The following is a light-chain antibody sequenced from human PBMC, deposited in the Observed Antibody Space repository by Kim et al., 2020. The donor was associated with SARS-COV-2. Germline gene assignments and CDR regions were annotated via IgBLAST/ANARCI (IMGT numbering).Light chain of an antibody. Sequence: VAPGKTARITCGGNNIGSKSVHWYQQKPGQAPVLVIYYDSDRPSGIPERFSGSNSGNTATLTISRVVAGDEADYYCQVWDSSSDVVFGGGTQLTVL. CDR1: NIGSKS. J-gene: IGLJ2*01. CDR3: QVWDSSSDVV. V-gene: IGLV3-21*04. CDR2: YDS.